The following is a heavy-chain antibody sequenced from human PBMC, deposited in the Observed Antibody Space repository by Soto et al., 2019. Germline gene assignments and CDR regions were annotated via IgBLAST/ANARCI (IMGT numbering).Heavy chain of an antibody. CDR2: ISPTSDDI. CDR1: GFVFSSYS. D-gene: IGHD5-12*01. V-gene: IGHV3-21*06. Sequence: QLVESGGGLVKPGGSLRLSCAASGFVFSSYSMNWVRQAPGRAPEWVSSISPTSDDIWYADSVRGRFTISRDNAKNSVYLEMNSLRGEDTAVYYCARPRGYRGYYLIDYWGQGTLVTVSS. J-gene: IGHJ4*02. CDR3: ARPRGYRGYYLIDY.